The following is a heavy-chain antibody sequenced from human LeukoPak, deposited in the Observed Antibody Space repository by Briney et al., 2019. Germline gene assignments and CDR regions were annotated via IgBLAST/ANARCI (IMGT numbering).Heavy chain of an antibody. CDR3: AKGEWDCSSTSCWIWFDP. Sequence: GGSLRPSCAASGFTFSSYAMSWVRQAPGKGLEWVSAISGSGGSTYYADSVKGRFTISRDNSKNTLYLQMNSLRAEDTAVYYCAKGEWDCSSTSCWIWFDPWGQGTLVTVSS. CDR2: ISGSGGST. J-gene: IGHJ5*02. V-gene: IGHV3-23*01. D-gene: IGHD2-2*01. CDR1: GFTFSSYA.